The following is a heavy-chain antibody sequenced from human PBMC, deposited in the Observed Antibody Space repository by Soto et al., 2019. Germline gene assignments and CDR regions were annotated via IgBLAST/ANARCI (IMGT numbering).Heavy chain of an antibody. CDR3: AKVGVLRTNFRWFDL. CDR1: GFAFQTYT. CDR2: ITISGNYI. J-gene: IGHJ5*02. V-gene: IGHV3-21*01. Sequence: GGSLRLSCAASGFAFQTYTMEWLRQPPGKGLEWVSSITISGNYIYYADSVKGRYTISRDNGRNSVYLQMNSLRAEDTAVYYCAKVGVLRTNFRWFDLWGQGTLVTVSS. D-gene: IGHD2-8*01.